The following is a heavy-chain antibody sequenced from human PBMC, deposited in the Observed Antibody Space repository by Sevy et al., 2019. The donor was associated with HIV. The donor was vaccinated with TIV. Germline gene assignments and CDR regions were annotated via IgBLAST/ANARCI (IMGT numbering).Heavy chain of an antibody. CDR2: INPNSGGT. CDR3: TRGPSGFWRWDLEY. Sequence: ASVKVSCKASGYTFTGYYMHWVRQAPGLGLEWMGWINPNSGGTKYAQKFQGRVTMTRDTSISTAYMELSRLKSDDTAVYYCTRGPSGFWRWDLEYWGQGTLVTVSS. J-gene: IGHJ4*02. D-gene: IGHD3-3*01. V-gene: IGHV1-2*02. CDR1: GYTFTGYY.